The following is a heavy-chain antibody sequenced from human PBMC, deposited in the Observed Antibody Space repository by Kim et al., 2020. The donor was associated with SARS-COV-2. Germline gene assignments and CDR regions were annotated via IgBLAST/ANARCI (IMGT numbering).Heavy chain of an antibody. V-gene: IGHV3-30*07. D-gene: IGHD1-1*01. CDR3: AREPERRSDY. J-gene: IGHJ4*02. Sequence: YADSVKGRFTISRDDSKNTLFLQMNSLRVEDTAVYYWAREPERRSDYWGQGTLVTVSS.